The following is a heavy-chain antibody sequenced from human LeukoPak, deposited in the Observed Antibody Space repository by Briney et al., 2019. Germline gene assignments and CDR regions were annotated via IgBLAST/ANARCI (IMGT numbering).Heavy chain of an antibody. CDR1: GYTFSFYA. D-gene: IGHD3-22*01. CDR2: ISSSGGSR. V-gene: IGHV3-64D*09. J-gene: IGHJ3*01. Sequence: GGTLRLSCSVSGYTFSFYAMTWVRQVPGKGLEYVSAISSSGGSRHYEASVKGRFTASGENSRNTLYLQMSSLRDEDTAVYYCVKGLPHYYDSSGYGAFDVWGQGTMVSVSS. CDR3: VKGLPHYYDSSGYGAFDV.